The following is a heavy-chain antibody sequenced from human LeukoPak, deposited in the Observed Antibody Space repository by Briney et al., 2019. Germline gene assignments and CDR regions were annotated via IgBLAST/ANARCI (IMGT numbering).Heavy chain of an antibody. CDR1: GFTFSSYD. D-gene: IGHD5-24*01. CDR3: ARGGRWLPEYYYYGMDV. CDR2: IGTAGDT. J-gene: IGHJ6*02. V-gene: IGHV3-13*01. Sequence: GGSLRLSCAASGFTFSSYDMHWVRQATGKGLEWVSAIGTAGDTYYPGSVKGRFTISRENAKNSLYLQMNSLRAGDTAVYYCARGGRWLPEYYYYGMDVWGQGTTVTVS.